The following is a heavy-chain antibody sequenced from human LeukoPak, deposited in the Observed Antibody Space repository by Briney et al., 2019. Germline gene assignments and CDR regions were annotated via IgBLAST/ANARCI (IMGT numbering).Heavy chain of an antibody. V-gene: IGHV1-2*06. J-gene: IGHJ3*02. CDR3: ARDPLYYYDSSGNDAFDS. CDR1: GYTFTGYY. D-gene: IGHD3-22*01. CDR2: INPNSGGT. Sequence: GASVKVSCKASGYTFTGYYMHWVRQAPGQGLEWMGRINPNSGGTNYAQKFQGRVTMTRDTSISTAYMELSRLRSDDTAVYYCARDPLYYYDSSGNDAFDSWGQGTMVTVSS.